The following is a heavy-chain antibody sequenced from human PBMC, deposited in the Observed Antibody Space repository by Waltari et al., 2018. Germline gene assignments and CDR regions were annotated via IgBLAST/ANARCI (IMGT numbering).Heavy chain of an antibody. J-gene: IGHJ2*01. Sequence: QVQLVQSGAEVKKPGASVKVSCKASGYTFTSYAMHWVRQAPGQRLEWMGWINAGNGNTKYSQKFQGRVTITRDTSASTAYMELSSLRSEDTAVYYCARDRDGSCSGGSCYPYWYFDLWGRGTLVTVSS. V-gene: IGHV1-3*01. CDR1: GYTFTSYA. CDR2: INAGNGNT. D-gene: IGHD2-15*01. CDR3: ARDRDGSCSGGSCYPYWYFDL.